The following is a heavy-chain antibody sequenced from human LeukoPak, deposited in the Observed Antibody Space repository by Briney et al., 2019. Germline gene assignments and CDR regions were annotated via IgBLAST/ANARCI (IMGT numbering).Heavy chain of an antibody. CDR1: GGSISSYY. CDR2: IYYSGST. J-gene: IGHJ4*02. V-gene: IGHV4-59*05. Sequence: PSETLSLTCTVSGGSISSYYWSWIRQPPGKGLEWIGSIYYSGSTYYNPSLKSRVTISVDTSKNQFSLKLSSVTAADTAVYYCARPGSSWSSFDYWGQGTLVTVSS. CDR3: ARPGSSWSSFDY. D-gene: IGHD6-13*01.